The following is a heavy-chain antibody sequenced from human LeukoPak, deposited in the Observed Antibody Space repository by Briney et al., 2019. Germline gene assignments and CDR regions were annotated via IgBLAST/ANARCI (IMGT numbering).Heavy chain of an antibody. V-gene: IGHV3-23*01. CDR3: AKRIAATGIGYYFDY. CDR1: GFTFSSYA. CDR2: LSGSVDLR. Sequence: GGSLRLSCAASGFTFSSYAMSWVRQAPGKGLEWVSALSGSVDLRYYADSVKGRFTISRDNSKTTLYLQMNSLRAEDTAVYYCAKRIAATGIGYYFDYWGQGNLVTVSS. D-gene: IGHD6-13*01. J-gene: IGHJ4*02.